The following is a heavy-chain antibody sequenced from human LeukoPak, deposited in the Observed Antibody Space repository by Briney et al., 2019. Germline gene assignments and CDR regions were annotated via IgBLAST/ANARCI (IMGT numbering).Heavy chain of an antibody. Sequence: GGSLRLSCTASGFTFGDYAVSWVRQAPGKGLEWVGFIRSKAYGGTTEYAASVKGRFTISRDDSKSIAYLQMNSLKTEDTAVYYCTRDFQRMTTVTTGDYWGQGTLVTVSS. CDR3: TRDFQRMTTVTTGDY. D-gene: IGHD4-17*01. CDR2: IRSKAYGGTT. V-gene: IGHV3-49*04. CDR1: GFTFGDYA. J-gene: IGHJ4*02.